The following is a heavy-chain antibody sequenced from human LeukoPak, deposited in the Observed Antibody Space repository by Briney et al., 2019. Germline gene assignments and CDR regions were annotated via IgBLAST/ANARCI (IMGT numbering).Heavy chain of an antibody. D-gene: IGHD1-26*01. CDR2: IYYSGST. J-gene: IGHJ4*02. CDR3: ATRVRGGSYGDYFDY. V-gene: IGHV4-39*07. Sequence: PSETLSLTCTVSGGSISSSSYYWGWIRQPPGKGLEWIGSIYYSGSTYYNPSLKSRVTISVDTSKNQFSLKLSSVTAADTAVYYCATRVRGGSYGDYFDYWGQGTLVTVSS. CDR1: GGSISSSSYY.